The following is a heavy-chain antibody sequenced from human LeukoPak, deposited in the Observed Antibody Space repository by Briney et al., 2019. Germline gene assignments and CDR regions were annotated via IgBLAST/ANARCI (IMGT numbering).Heavy chain of an antibody. CDR2: INHSGST. Sequence: SETLSLTCAVYGGSLSGYYWSWIRQPPGKGLEWIGEINHSGSTNYNPSLKSRVTISVDTSKNQFSLKLSSVTAADTAVYYCAGWGTDCSSTSCYTNGGDYWGQGTLVTVSS. CDR1: GGSLSGYY. D-gene: IGHD2-2*02. CDR3: AGWGTDCSSTSCYTNGGDY. V-gene: IGHV4-34*01. J-gene: IGHJ4*02.